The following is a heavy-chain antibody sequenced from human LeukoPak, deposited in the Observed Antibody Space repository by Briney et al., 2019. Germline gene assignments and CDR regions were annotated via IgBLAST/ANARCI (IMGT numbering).Heavy chain of an antibody. CDR2: IYYSGST. D-gene: IGHD3-9*01. CDR3: ARHAVAASLTGYYWHWFDP. V-gene: IGHV4-39*01. J-gene: IGHJ5*02. CDR1: GGSISSSSYY. Sequence: PSETLSLTCTVSGGSISSSSYYWGWIRQPPGKGLEWIGSIYYSGSTYYNPSLKSRVTISVDTSKNQFSLQLNSVTAADTAVYYCARHAVAASLTGYYWHWFDPWGQGTLVTVSS.